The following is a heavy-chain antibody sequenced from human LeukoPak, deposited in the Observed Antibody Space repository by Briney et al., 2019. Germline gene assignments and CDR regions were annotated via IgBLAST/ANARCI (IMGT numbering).Heavy chain of an antibody. D-gene: IGHD6-19*01. V-gene: IGHV1-69*05. J-gene: IGHJ4*02. CDR2: IIPIFGTA. CDR3: ARESQWLVRSYYFDY. CDR1: GGTFSSYA. Sequence: ASVKVSCRASGGTFSSYAISWVRQAPGQGLEWMGGIIPIFGTANYAQKFQGRVTMTRDTSTSTVYMELSSLRSEDTAVYYCARESQWLVRSYYFDYWGQGTLVTVSS.